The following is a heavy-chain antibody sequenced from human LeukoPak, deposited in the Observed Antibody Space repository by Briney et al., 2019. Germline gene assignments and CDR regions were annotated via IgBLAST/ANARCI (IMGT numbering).Heavy chain of an antibody. CDR3: ARGAGYNYPYYFDY. CDR2: IYGGGNI. V-gene: IGHV3-53*01. CDR1: GFTVSSNY. D-gene: IGHD5-24*01. Sequence: PGGSLRLSCAASGFTVSSNYMNGVRRPPGKGRGGVSGIYGGGNIYYADSVKGRFTISRDNSKKNLYLHMHSLRAEDTAVYYCARGAGYNYPYYFDYWGERTLVTVSS. J-gene: IGHJ4*02.